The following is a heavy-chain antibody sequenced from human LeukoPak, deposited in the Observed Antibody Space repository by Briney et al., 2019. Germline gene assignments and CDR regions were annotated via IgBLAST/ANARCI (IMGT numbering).Heavy chain of an antibody. D-gene: IGHD5-18*01. J-gene: IGHJ4*02. CDR3: ARTYLDTAMVNY. CDR1: GFTFSSYS. CDR2: ISSSSSYI. Sequence: GGSLRLSCAASGFTFSSYSMNWVRQAPGKGLEWVSSISSSSSYIYYADSVKGRFTISRDNAKDSLYLQMNSLRAEDTAVYYCARTYLDTAMVNYWGQGTLVTVSS. V-gene: IGHV3-21*01.